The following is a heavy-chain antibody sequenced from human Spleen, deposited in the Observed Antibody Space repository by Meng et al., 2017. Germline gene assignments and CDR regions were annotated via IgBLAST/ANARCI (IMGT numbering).Heavy chain of an antibody. CDR1: GGSISNYY. CDR3: ARGLIAARYYYYDMDV. CDR2: IYYRGST. V-gene: IGHV4-59*01. Sequence: SETLSLTCTVSGGSISNYYWSWIRQSPGKGLEYIGHIYYRGSTNYNPALKSRVTISVDTSKNQFSLKLSSVTAADTAVYYCARGLIAARYYYYDMDVWGQGTTVTVSS. J-gene: IGHJ6*02. D-gene: IGHD6-6*01.